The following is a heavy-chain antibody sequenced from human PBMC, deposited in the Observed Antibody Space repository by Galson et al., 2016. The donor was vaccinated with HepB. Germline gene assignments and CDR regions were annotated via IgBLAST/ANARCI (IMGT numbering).Heavy chain of an antibody. CDR3: ARDGQGLLLGYYYYYMDV. J-gene: IGHJ6*03. CDR1: GFTFSNFA. V-gene: IGHV3-33*08. D-gene: IGHD2-21*01. CDR2: IWHGGRNK. Sequence: SLRLSCAASGFTFSNFAMSWVRQAPGKGLEWVAVIWHGGRNKYYADSVKGRFTITRDNSQNTLYLQMNSLRAEDTAVYYCARDGQGLLLGYYYYYMDVWGRGTLVTVSS.